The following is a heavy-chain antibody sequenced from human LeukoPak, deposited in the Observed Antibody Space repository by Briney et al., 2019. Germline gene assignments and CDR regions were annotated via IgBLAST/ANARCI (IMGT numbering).Heavy chain of an antibody. J-gene: IGHJ5*02. Sequence: GGSLRLSCAASGFIFDDYGMTWVRQAPRKGLEWVSGINWNGGSTGYGDSVKGRFTISRDNVKNSLYLQMNSLRAEDTALYFCARISTTMIRGVTNWFDPWGQGTLVTVSS. D-gene: IGHD3-10*01. CDR3: ARISTTMIRGVTNWFDP. CDR1: GFIFDDYG. CDR2: INWNGGST. V-gene: IGHV3-20*04.